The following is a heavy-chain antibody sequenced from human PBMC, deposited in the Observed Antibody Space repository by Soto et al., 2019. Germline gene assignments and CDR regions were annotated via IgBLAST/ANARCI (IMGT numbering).Heavy chain of an antibody. J-gene: IGHJ4*02. D-gene: IGHD3-22*01. V-gene: IGHV3-23*01. CDR1: GFIFTNYA. CDR3: VKESYEGAYVDY. CDR2: ITRDGTI. Sequence: EVQLLESGGGLVQPGGSLRLSCAASGFIFTNYAMSWVRQAPGEGLEWVSAITRDGTIYYTESVKGRFTISRDNSKNTVYLQMNSLRAEDTAVYYCVKESYEGAYVDYWGQGTLVNVSS.